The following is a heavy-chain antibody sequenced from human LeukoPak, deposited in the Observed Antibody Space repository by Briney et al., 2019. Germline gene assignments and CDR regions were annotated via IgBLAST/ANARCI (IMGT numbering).Heavy chain of an antibody. V-gene: IGHV3-7*03. CDR2: IKQDGSEK. CDR3: AREGGVSSQWLLLFDY. Sequence: GGSLRLSCAASGFTFSSYWMSWVCQAPGKGLEWVANIKQDGSEKYYVDSVKGRFTISRDNAKNSLYLQMNSLRAEDTAVYYCAREGGVSSQWLLLFDYWGQGTLVTVSS. J-gene: IGHJ4*02. CDR1: GFTFSSYW. D-gene: IGHD3-22*01.